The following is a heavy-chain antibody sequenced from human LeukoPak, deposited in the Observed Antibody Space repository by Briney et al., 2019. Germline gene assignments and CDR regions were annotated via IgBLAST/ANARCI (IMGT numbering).Heavy chain of an antibody. D-gene: IGHD5-12*01. CDR3: ATVPNIVATKYFDY. CDR1: GYTLTELS. J-gene: IGHJ4*02. Sequence: ASVKVSCKVSGYTLTELSMHWVRQAPGKGPEWMGGFDPEDGETIYAQKFQGRVTMTEDTSTDTAYMELSSLRSEDTAVYYCATVPNIVATKYFDYWGQGTLVTVSS. V-gene: IGHV1-24*01. CDR2: FDPEDGET.